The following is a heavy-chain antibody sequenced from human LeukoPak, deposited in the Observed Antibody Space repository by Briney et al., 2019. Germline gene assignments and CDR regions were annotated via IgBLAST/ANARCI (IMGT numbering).Heavy chain of an antibody. Sequence: SGGSLRLSCAASGFTFSSYSMNWVRQAPGKGLEWVSSISSSSSYIYYADSVKGRFTISRDNAKNSLYLQMNSLRAEDTAVYYCAGEIGVVAAPGAFDIWGQGTMATVSS. CDR1: GFTFSSYS. V-gene: IGHV3-21*01. D-gene: IGHD2-15*01. CDR2: ISSSSSYI. CDR3: AGEIGVVAAPGAFDI. J-gene: IGHJ3*02.